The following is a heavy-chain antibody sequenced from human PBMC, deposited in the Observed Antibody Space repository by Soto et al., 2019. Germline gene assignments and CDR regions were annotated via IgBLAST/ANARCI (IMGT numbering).Heavy chain of an antibody. V-gene: IGHV4-38-2*01. J-gene: IGHJ5*02. CDR2: IYHTGST. Sequence: SETLSLTCAVSGYSISSGHFWAWVRQPPGKGLEGVGNIYHTGSTYYNPSLKSRVTMSVDTSKNQFSLKLSSVTAADTAVYYCARVRDGTTIWFDPWGQGTLVTVSS. CDR3: ARVRDGTTIWFDP. D-gene: IGHD4-4*01. CDR1: GYSISSGHF.